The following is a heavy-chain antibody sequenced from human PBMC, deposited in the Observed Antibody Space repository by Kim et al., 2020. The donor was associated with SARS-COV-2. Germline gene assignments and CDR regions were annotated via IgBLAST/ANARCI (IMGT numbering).Heavy chain of an antibody. V-gene: IGHV3-20*01. D-gene: IGHD6-13*01. CDR3: ARDREFSSAAAGNWFDP. Sequence: GGSLRLSCAASGFTFDDYGMSWVRQAPGKGLEWVSGINWNGGSTGYADSVKGRFTISRDNAKNSLYLQMNSLRAEDTALYHCARDREFSSAAAGNWFDPWGQGTLVTVSS. CDR1: GFTFDDYG. J-gene: IGHJ5*02. CDR2: INWNGGST.